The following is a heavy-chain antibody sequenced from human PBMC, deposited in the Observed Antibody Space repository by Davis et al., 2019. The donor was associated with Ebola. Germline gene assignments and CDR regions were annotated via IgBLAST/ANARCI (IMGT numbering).Heavy chain of an antibody. CDR2: INPNSGGT. J-gene: IGHJ6*02. Sequence: ASVKVSCKASGYTFTGYYMHWVRQVPGQGLEWMGWINPNSGGTNYAQKFQGWVTMTRDTSISTAYMELSRLRSDDTAVYYCARGGLLWFRELLDPYYYYGMDVWGQGTTVTVSS. CDR3: ARGGLLWFRELLDPYYYYGMDV. D-gene: IGHD3-10*01. CDR1: GYTFTGYY. V-gene: IGHV1-2*04.